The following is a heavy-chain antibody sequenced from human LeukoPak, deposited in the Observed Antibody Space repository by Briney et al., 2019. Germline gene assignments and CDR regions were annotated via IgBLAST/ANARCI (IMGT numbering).Heavy chain of an antibody. D-gene: IGHD1-14*01. CDR2: TYYSGST. J-gene: IGHJ4*02. CDR1: GGSISSYY. V-gene: IGHV4-59*08. Sequence: SGTLSLTCTVSGGSISSYYWSWIRQPPGKGLEWIGYTYYSGSTNYNPSLKSRVTISVDTSKNQFSLKLSSVTAADTAVYYCARHRKYYFDYWGQGTLVTVSS. CDR3: ARHRKYYFDY.